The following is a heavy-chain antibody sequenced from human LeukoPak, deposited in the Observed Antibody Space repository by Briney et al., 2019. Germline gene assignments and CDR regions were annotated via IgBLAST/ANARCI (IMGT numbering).Heavy chain of an antibody. J-gene: IGHJ4*02. Sequence: GGSLRLSCAASGFTFSSYAMSWVRQAPGKGLEWVSAISGSGGSTYYADSVKGRFTISRDNSKNTLYLQMNSLRADDTAVYYCAKGQGGTIFGAPNDYWGQGTLVTVSS. CDR2: ISGSGGST. CDR1: GFTFSSYA. CDR3: AKGQGGTIFGAPNDY. D-gene: IGHD3-3*01. V-gene: IGHV3-23*01.